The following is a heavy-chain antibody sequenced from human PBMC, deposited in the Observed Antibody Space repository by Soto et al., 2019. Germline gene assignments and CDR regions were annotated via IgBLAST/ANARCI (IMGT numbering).Heavy chain of an antibody. V-gene: IGHV3-33*01. CDR1: GFTFSSYG. J-gene: IGHJ4*02. D-gene: IGHD1-26*01. CDR2: IWYDGSNK. Sequence: QVQLVESGGGVVQPGRSLRLSCAASGFTFSSYGMHWVRQAPGKGLEWVAVIWYDGSNKYYADSVKGRFTISRDKSKNTLYLQMNSLRAEDTALYYCARGGVGATHLLAYWGQGTLVTVSS. CDR3: ARGGVGATHLLAY.